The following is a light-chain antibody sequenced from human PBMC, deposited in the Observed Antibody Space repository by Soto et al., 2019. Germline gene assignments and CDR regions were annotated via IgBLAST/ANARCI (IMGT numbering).Light chain of an antibody. V-gene: IGKV3-20*01. J-gene: IGKJ4*01. CDR3: QHYGSSPPLT. CDR1: QSVSSTY. Sequence: EIVLTQSPGTLSLSSGERATLSCRASQSVSSTYLAWYQQKPSQAPRLLIYGTSNRATGIPDRFSGSGSGADFTLTISRLEPEDFAVYYCQHYGSSPPLTFGGGTKVDIK. CDR2: GTS.